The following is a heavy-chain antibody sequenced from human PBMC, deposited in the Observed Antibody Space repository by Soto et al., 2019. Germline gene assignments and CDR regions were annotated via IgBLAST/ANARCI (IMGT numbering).Heavy chain of an antibody. CDR3: AIGTTSFPHDY. CDR2: MSKTRTFI. Sequence: LSLTCTVSGGSISSGGYYWSWIRQAPGKGLEWISYMSKTRTFIWYADSVKGRFTISRDDAKNTLYLQMNSLRAEDTAVYYCAIGTTSFPHDYWGQGTLVTVSS. J-gene: IGHJ4*02. V-gene: IGHV3-11*06. CDR1: GGSISSGGYY. D-gene: IGHD1-1*01.